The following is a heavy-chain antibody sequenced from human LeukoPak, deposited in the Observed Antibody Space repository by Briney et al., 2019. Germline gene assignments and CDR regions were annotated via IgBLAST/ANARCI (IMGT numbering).Heavy chain of an antibody. Sequence: SETLSLTCTVSGGSISSYYWSWIRQPPGKGLEWIGYIYYSGSTYYNPSLKSRVTISVDRSKNQFSLKLSSVTAADTAVYYCARGFYNFWSGYRVAGPYWYFDLWGRGTLVTVSS. CDR3: ARGFYNFWSGYRVAGPYWYFDL. CDR1: GGSISSYY. D-gene: IGHD3-3*01. J-gene: IGHJ2*01. CDR2: IYYSGST. V-gene: IGHV4-59*12.